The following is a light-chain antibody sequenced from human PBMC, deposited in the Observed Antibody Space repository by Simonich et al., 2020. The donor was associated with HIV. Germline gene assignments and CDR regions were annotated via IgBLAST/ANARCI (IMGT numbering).Light chain of an antibody. V-gene: IGKV4-1*01. CDR3: QQCHSHPHT. CDR2: WAS. Sequence: DIVMTQSPDSLAVALGERGTINCKSSQSVLYSSNNKKYLTWYQQKPGQPPKLLMYWASTRESGVPDRFSGSGSGTDFTLTISSLQAEDVAVYFCQQCHSHPHTFGQGTKVEIK. CDR1: QSVLYSSNNKKY. J-gene: IGKJ2*01.